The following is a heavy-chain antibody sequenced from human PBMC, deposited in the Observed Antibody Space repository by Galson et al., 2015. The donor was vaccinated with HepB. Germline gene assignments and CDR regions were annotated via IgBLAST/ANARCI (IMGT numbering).Heavy chain of an antibody. V-gene: IGHV3-30-3*01. J-gene: IGHJ6*02. CDR3: AKGFEWLLNYYYYGMDV. CDR1: GFTFSSYA. D-gene: IGHD3-9*01. CDR2: ISYDGSKN. Sequence: SLRLSCAASGFTFSSYAMHWVRQAPGKGLEWVAVISYDGSKNIYGDSVKGRFTVSRDNSKSTLYLQLNSLRVDGTAVYYCAKGFEWLLNYYYYGMDVWGQGTTVTVSS.